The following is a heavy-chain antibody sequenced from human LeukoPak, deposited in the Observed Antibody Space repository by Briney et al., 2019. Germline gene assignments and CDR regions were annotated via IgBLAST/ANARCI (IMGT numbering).Heavy chain of an antibody. CDR2: ISYDGSNK. J-gene: IGHJ5*02. V-gene: IGHV3-30*18. Sequence: GRSLRLSCAASGFTFSSYGVHWVRQAPGKGLEWVAVISYDGSNKYYADSVKGRFTISRDNSKNTLYLQMNSLRAEDTAVYYCAEGLVLWGQGTLVTVSS. CDR1: GFTFSSYG. CDR3: AEGLVL.